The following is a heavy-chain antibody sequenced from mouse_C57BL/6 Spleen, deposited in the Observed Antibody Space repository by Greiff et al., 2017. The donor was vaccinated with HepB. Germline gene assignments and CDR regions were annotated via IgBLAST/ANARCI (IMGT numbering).Heavy chain of an antibody. J-gene: IGHJ3*01. CDR2: IDPESGGT. CDR1: GYTFTDYE. D-gene: IGHD2-1*01. Sequence: QVQLKQSGAELVRPGASVTLSCKASGYTFTDYEMHWVKQTPVQGLEWIGAIDPESGGTYYNEKFKGKAILTADKSSSTAYMELRSLTSEDSAVYYCTSGANYCNHFDYWGQGTLVTVSA. CDR3: TSGANYCNHFDY. V-gene: IGHV1-15*01.